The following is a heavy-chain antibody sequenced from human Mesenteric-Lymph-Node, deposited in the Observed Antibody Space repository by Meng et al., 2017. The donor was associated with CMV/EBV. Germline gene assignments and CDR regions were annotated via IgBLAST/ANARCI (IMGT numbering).Heavy chain of an antibody. D-gene: IGHD1-26*01. CDR1: GFSFSSYA. V-gene: IGHV3-23*01. J-gene: IGHJ4*02. Sequence: ASGFSFSSYAMSWVRQAPGKGLEWVSGFGGGGGSTYYADSVKGRLTISRDNSKNTLYLQMNSLRAEDTAVYYCAKNGGSNRNFFDYWGQGTLVTVSS. CDR2: FGGGGGST. CDR3: AKNGGSNRNFFDY.